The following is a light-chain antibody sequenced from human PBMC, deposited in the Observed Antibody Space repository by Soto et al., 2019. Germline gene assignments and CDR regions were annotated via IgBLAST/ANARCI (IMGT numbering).Light chain of an antibody. J-gene: IGKJ4*01. CDR2: GAS. CDR3: QQYNNWPPLT. Sequence: EIVMTQSPATLSVSPGERATLSCRASQSVSSNLAWYQQKPGQAPRLLIYGASTRATGIPARFSGSGSGTEFTLTISSLQSDDFALYYCQQYNNWPPLTFGGWTKVEIK. V-gene: IGKV3-15*01. CDR1: QSVSSN.